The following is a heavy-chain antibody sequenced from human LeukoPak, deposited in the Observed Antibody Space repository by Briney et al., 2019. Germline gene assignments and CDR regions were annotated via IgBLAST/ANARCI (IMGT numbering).Heavy chain of an antibody. CDR2: FSSSSTI. CDR3: AGYGDYPY. D-gene: IGHD4-17*01. V-gene: IGHV3-48*01. J-gene: IGHJ4*02. Sequence: QPGGSLRLSCAASGFTFSTYDMHWVRQAPGEGLEWVSYFSSSSTIYYADSVKGRFTISRDNAKNSLYLQMNSLRAEDTAVYYCAGYGDYPYWGQGTLVTVSS. CDR1: GFTFSTYD.